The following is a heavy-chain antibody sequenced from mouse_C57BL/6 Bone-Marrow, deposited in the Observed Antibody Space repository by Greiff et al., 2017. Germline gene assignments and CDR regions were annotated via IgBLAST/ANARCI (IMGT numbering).Heavy chain of an antibody. CDR2: INPYNGGT. Sequence: VQLKESGPVLVKPGASVKMSCKASGYTFTDYYMNWVKQSHGKSLEWIGVINPYNGGTSYNQKFKGKATLNVDKSYSTAYMELNSLTSEDSAVYYCAIEITTCDYWGQGTTLTVSS. CDR1: GYTFTDYY. D-gene: IGHD2-4*01. CDR3: AIEITTCDY. V-gene: IGHV1-19*01. J-gene: IGHJ2*01.